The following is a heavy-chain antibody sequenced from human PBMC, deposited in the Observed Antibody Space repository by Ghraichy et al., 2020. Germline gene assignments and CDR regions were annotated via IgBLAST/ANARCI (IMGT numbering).Heavy chain of an antibody. D-gene: IGHD3-16*01. CDR1: GGSISSSSYY. CDR2: IYYSGST. V-gene: IGHV4-39*07. Sequence: LSCTVSGGSISSSSYYWGWIRQPPGKGLEWIGSIYYSGSTYYNPSLKSRVTISVDTSKNQFSLKLSSVTAADTAVYYCARVRGADFDYWGQGTLVTVSS. J-gene: IGHJ4*02. CDR3: ARVRGADFDY.